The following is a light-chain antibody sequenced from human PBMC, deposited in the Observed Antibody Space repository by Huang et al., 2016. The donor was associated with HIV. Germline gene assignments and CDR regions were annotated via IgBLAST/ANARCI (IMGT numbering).Light chain of an antibody. V-gene: IGKV3-15*01. Sequence: ERVMTQSPATVSLSPGERATLSCRASLSVSTNLAWYQQRPGQAPRFLIYGASTRATGLPARFSGGGCGAEFTLTISSLQSEDFAVYYCQQYDNWPLTFGGGTKVQIK. CDR2: GAS. J-gene: IGKJ4*01. CDR3: QQYDNWPLT. CDR1: LSVSTN.